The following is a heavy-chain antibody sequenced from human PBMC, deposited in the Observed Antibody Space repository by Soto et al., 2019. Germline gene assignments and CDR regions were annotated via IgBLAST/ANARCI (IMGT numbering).Heavy chain of an antibody. V-gene: IGHV1-69*02. Sequence: QVQLVQSGAEVKKPGSSVKVSCKASGGTFSSYTISWVRQAPGQGLEWMGRIIPILGIANYAQKIQGRVQITAVKSTSKAYMELSSLRSEDTAVYYCARAKRDGDGGGCYSAIRFDYWGQGTLVTVSS. CDR3: ARAKRDGDGGGCYSAIRFDY. CDR2: IIPILGIA. J-gene: IGHJ4*02. CDR1: GGTFSSYT. D-gene: IGHD2-15*01.